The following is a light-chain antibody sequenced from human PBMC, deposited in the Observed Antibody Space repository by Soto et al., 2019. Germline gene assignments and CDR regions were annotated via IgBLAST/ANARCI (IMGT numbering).Light chain of an antibody. J-gene: IGLJ2*01. CDR2: RNN. CDR1: SSNIGSNY. CDR3: AAWDDSLSEV. Sequence: QSVLTQPPSASGTPGQRVTISCSGSSSNIGSNYVYWYQQLPGTAPKLLIYRNNQRPSGVPDRFSGSTSGTSASLAISGLRSEDEADYYCAAWDDSLSEVFGGGTKLTVL. V-gene: IGLV1-47*01.